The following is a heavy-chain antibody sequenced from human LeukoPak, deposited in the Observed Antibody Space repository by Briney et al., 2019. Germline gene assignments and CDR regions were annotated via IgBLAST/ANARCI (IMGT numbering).Heavy chain of an antibody. CDR2: INPNGGT. CDR3: ARLSSIVNRAFDY. CDR1: GYTFTAHY. J-gene: IGHJ4*02. D-gene: IGHD4-11*01. V-gene: IGHV1-2*02. Sequence: GASVKVSCKASGYTFTAHYVHWVRQAPGQGLEWMGWINPNGGTNYAQKFQGTVSMTLDTSISTAYMELTSLRSDDTAVYYCARLSSIVNRAFDYWGQGTLVTVSS.